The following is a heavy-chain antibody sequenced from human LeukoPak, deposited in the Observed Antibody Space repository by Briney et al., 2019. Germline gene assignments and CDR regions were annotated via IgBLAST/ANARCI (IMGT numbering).Heavy chain of an antibody. V-gene: IGHV3-48*03. Sequence: QPGGSLRLSCATSTLTSSSYEMNWVRQAPGKGLEWISYISSSGATIYYADSVKGRFTISRDNAKNSLYLQMNSLRAEDTAVYYCARVITGRPFDSWGQGALVTVSS. CDR3: ARVITGRPFDS. D-gene: IGHD3-10*01. CDR1: TLTSSSYE. CDR2: ISSSGATI. J-gene: IGHJ4*02.